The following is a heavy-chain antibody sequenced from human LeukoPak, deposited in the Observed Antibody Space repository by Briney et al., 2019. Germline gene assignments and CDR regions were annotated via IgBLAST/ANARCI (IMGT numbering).Heavy chain of an antibody. CDR2: ISNNGVST. CDR1: GFTFSRHA. V-gene: IGHV3-23*01. J-gene: IGHJ5*02. Sequence: PGGSLRLSCAASGFTFSRHAMSWVRQAPGKGLEWVSTISNNGVSTYYGDSVKGRLIISRDESTNTLYLQMKNLRAEDTAVYYCTKDLRSCNSTSCIGSDWFDPWGQGTLDSASS. CDR3: TKDLRSCNSTSCIGSDWFDP. D-gene: IGHD2-2*01.